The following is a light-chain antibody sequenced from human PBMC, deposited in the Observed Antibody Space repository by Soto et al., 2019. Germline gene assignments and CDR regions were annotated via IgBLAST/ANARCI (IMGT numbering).Light chain of an antibody. CDR1: QTVNNN. V-gene: IGKV3-15*01. Sequence: EIVMTQSPATLSVSPGERATLSCRASQTVNNNLAWYQQKPGQAPRLLIHAASTRATGIPARFSGSGSGTEFTLTVSSLQSEDFAVYYCQQYDNWPRTFGQGTKVEIK. CDR2: AAS. J-gene: IGKJ1*01. CDR3: QQYDNWPRT.